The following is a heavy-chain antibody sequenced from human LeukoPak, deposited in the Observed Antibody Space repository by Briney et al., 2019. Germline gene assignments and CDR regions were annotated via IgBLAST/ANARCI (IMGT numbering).Heavy chain of an antibody. J-gene: IGHJ4*02. D-gene: IGHD5-24*01. Sequence: SETLSLTCTVSDDSISDYYRGWIRQPPGKGLEWIGYFHNSGTSTYNPSLKSRVTISVDTSKNQFSLQLNSVTPEDTAVYYCAREGDEGYLFDFWGQGTLVTVSS. CDR1: DDSISDYY. V-gene: IGHV4-59*12. CDR2: FHNSGTS. CDR3: AREGDEGYLFDF.